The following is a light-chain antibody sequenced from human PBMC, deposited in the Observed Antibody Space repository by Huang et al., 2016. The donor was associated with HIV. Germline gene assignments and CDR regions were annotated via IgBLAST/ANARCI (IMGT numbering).Light chain of an antibody. CDR3: QQYYTTPL. V-gene: IGKV3-15*01. Sequence: EIVLTQSPATLSLSPGDRAALSCRATPSIINNLAWYQQNAGQSPRRLIYGASTRATGSPARFRGSGSGTDFTLTISSLQPEDFATYYCQQYYTTPLFGGGTKVEIK. CDR1: PSIINN. CDR2: GAS. J-gene: IGKJ4*01.